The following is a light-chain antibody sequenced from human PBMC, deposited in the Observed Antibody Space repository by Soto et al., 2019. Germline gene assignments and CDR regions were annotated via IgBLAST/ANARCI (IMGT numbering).Light chain of an antibody. CDR2: NNN. J-gene: IGLJ1*01. Sequence: QSVLTQPPSASGTPAQRVTISCSGGSPNLGTNAFNWYQQPPGTAPNLLIYNNNQRPSGVPDRFSGSKSGTSASLAISGLQSEDEADYYCAAWDDSLNGYVFGTGTKVTVL. CDR1: SPNLGTNA. CDR3: AAWDDSLNGYV. V-gene: IGLV1-44*01.